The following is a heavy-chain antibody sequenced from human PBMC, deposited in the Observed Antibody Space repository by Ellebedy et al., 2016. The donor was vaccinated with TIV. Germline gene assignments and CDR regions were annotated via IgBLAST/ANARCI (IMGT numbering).Heavy chain of an antibody. Sequence: SQTLSLTXAISGDSVSRNNAAWNWIRQSPSRGLEWLGRIFYTSKWYNDYAVFVKSRITINPDTSKNQFSLQLNSVTPEDTAVYYCARGHYYDSSRYPPGHNNWFDPWGQGTLVTVSS. CDR1: GDSVSRNNAA. J-gene: IGHJ5*02. CDR3: ARGHYYDSSRYPPGHNNWFDP. CDR2: IFYTSKWYN. V-gene: IGHV6-1*01. D-gene: IGHD3-22*01.